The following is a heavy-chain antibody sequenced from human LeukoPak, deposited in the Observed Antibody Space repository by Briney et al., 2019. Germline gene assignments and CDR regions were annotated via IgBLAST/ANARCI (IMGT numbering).Heavy chain of an antibody. J-gene: IGHJ6*03. CDR2: ISSSGSTI. CDR1: GFTFSSYE. Sequence: GGSLRLSCAASGFTFSSYEMNWVRQAPGKGLEWVSYISSSGSTIYYADSVKGRFTISRDNAKNSLYLQMNSLRAEDTAVHYCARARRSYYYYMDVWGKGTTVTVSS. V-gene: IGHV3-48*03. CDR3: ARARRSYYYYMDV. D-gene: IGHD6-6*01.